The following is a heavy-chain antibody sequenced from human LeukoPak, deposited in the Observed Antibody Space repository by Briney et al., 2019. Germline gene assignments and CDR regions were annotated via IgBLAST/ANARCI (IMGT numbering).Heavy chain of an antibody. CDR1: GFTFSSYE. J-gene: IGHJ4*02. V-gene: IGHV3-7*01. Sequence: AGGSLRLSCAASGFTFSSYEMNWVRQAPGKGLEWVANIKQDGSEKYYVDSVKGRFTISRDNAKNSLYLQMNSLRAEDTAVYYCASSYYYGSGSYYSTQGLNYWGQGTLVTVSS. D-gene: IGHD3-10*01. CDR3: ASSYYYGSGSYYSTQGLNY. CDR2: IKQDGSEK.